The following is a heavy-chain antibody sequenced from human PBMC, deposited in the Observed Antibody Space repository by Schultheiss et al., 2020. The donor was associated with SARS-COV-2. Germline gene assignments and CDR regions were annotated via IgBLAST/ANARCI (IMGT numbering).Heavy chain of an antibody. V-gene: IGHV1-3*01. CDR1: GYTFTSYA. CDR3: ARDRLVVVVAAYYYYGMDV. Sequence: ASVKVSCKASGYTFTSYAMHWVRQAPGQRLEWMGWINAGNGNTKYSQKFQGRVTITRDTSASTAYMELSSLRSEDTAVYYCARDRLVVVVAAYYYYGMDVWGQGTTVTVSS. D-gene: IGHD2-15*01. CDR2: INAGNGNT. J-gene: IGHJ6*02.